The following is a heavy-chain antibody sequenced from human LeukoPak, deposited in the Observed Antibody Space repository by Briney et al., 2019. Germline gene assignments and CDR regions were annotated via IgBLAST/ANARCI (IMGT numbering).Heavy chain of an antibody. CDR3: ARGALMAKRFDY. J-gene: IGHJ4*02. D-gene: IGHD3-10*01. V-gene: IGHV3-30-3*01. Sequence: GRSLRLSCAASGFTFSSYAMHWVRQAPGKGLEWVAVISYDGSNKYYADSVKGRFTISRDNSKNTLYLQMNSLRAEDTAVYYCARGALMAKRFDYWGQGTLVTVSS. CDR2: ISYDGSNK. CDR1: GFTFSSYA.